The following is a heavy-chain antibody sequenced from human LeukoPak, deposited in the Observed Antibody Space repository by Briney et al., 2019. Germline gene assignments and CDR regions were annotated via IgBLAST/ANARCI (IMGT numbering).Heavy chain of an antibody. CDR3: ARYTYGNYYFDY. CDR2: IYTSGST. CDR1: GGFISSYY. V-gene: IGHV4-4*07. Sequence: SETLSLTCTVSGGFISSYYWSWIRQPAGKGLEWIGRIYTSGSTNYNPSLKSRVTMSVDTSKNQFSLKLSSVTAADTAVYYCARYTYGNYYFDYWAREPWSPSPQ. J-gene: IGHJ4*02. D-gene: IGHD5-18*01.